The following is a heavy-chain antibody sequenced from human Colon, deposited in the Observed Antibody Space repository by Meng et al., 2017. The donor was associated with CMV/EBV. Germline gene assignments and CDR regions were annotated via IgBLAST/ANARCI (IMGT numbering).Heavy chain of an antibody. CDR3: AKDWGIEVTGTAPLDS. Sequence: GFNVFSYGMHWVRQAPGKGLEWLTSIRFSGVNKYYAESVRDRFTISRDDSKNTVYLQMNNLGAEDTAVYYCAKDWGIEVTGTAPLDSWGQGTLVTVSS. V-gene: IGHV3-30*02. D-gene: IGHD6-19*01. CDR1: GFNVFSYG. CDR2: IRFSGVNK. J-gene: IGHJ4*02.